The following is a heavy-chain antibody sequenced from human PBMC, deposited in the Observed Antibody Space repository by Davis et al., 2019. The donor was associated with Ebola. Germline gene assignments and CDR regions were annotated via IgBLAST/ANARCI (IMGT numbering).Heavy chain of an antibody. D-gene: IGHD2-15*01. J-gene: IGHJ5*02. Sequence: GESLKISCAASGFTFSSYAMHWVRQAPGKGLEWVSYISSSSSTIYYADSVKGRFTISRDNAKNSLYLQMNSLRAEDTAVYYCARGGILNWFDPWGQGTLVTVSS. V-gene: IGHV3-48*04. CDR2: ISSSSSTI. CDR3: ARGGILNWFDP. CDR1: GFTFSSYA.